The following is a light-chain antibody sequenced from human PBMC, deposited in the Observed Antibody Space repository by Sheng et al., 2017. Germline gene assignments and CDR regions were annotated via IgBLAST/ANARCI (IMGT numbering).Light chain of an antibody. CDR2: QDS. V-gene: IGLV3-1*01. Sequence: SYELTQPPSVSVSPGQTASITCSGDKLGDKYACWYQQKPGQSPVLVIYQDSKRPSGIPERFSGSNSGNTATLTISGTKAMDEADYYCQAWDSSNYVFGTGTKVTVL. CDR1: KLGDKY. CDR3: QAWDSSNYV. J-gene: IGLJ1*01.